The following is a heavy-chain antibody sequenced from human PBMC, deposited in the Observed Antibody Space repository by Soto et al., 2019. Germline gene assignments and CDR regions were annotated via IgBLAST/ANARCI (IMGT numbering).Heavy chain of an antibody. Sequence: GGSLRLSCAASGFSFSDYGMNWFRQAPGKGLEWVANIKQDGSEKYYVDSVKGRFTISRDNAKNSLYLQMNSLRAEDTAVYYCARVGFGTYFDYWGQGTLVTVSS. CDR3: ARVGFGTYFDY. J-gene: IGHJ4*02. D-gene: IGHD3-10*01. V-gene: IGHV3-7*01. CDR2: IKQDGSEK. CDR1: GFSFSDYG.